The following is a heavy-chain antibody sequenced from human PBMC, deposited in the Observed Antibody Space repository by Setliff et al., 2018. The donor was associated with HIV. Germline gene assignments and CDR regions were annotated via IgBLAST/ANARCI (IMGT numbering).Heavy chain of an antibody. CDR3: ARREATYYYDTRYFDY. CDR1: GGSFSSTTYY. D-gene: IGHD3-22*01. CDR2: VHSIGTT. J-gene: IGHJ4*02. V-gene: IGHV4-39*01. Sequence: SETLSLTCTVSGGSFSSTTYYWGWVRQPPGKGLEWIGSVHSIGTTYYNPSLKSRVAISVDSSRSQFSLKLRSVTAADTAVYYCARREATYYYDTRYFDYWGQGTLVTVSS.